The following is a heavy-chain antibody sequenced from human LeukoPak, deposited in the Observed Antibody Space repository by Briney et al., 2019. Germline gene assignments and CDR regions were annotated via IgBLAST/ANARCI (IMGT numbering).Heavy chain of an antibody. CDR1: GGTFSSYA. V-gene: IGHV7-4-1*02. CDR3: ATRGSYRTYYFDY. J-gene: IGHJ4*02. CDR2: INTNTGNP. D-gene: IGHD1-26*01. Sequence: GASVKVSCKASGGTFSSYAISWVRQAPGQGLEWMGWINTNTGNPTYAQGFTGRFVFSLDTSVSTAYLQISSLKAEDTAVYYCATRGSYRTYYFDYWGQGTLVTVSS.